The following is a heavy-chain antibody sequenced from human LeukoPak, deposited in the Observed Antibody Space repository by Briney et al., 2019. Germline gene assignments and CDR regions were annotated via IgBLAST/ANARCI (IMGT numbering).Heavy chain of an antibody. Sequence: GGSLRLSCAASGFTFNTYGMHWVRQAPGKGLEWVALISSDGTKKYYADSLKGRFTISRDNSQNTLYLQLNSLRAEDTAVFYCAKDPYGGNSPLYFDYWGQGTLVTVSS. D-gene: IGHD4-23*01. CDR3: AKDPYGGNSPLYFDY. CDR1: GFTFNTYG. CDR2: ISSDGTKK. J-gene: IGHJ4*02. V-gene: IGHV3-30*18.